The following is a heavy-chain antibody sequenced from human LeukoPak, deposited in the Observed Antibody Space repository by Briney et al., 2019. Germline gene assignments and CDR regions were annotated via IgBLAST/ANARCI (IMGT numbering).Heavy chain of an antibody. V-gene: IGHV3-74*01. J-gene: IGHJ4*02. Sequence: GGSLRLSCAASGFTFSSHWLHWVRHAPGKGLGWISRINSDASDTNYADFVKGRFTISRDNAKNTVYLHINSLRDEDTAVYYCARICSSTDCLIPDWGQGTLVTVSS. CDR1: GFTFSSHW. D-gene: IGHD2-2*01. CDR3: ARICSSTDCLIPD. CDR2: INSDASDT.